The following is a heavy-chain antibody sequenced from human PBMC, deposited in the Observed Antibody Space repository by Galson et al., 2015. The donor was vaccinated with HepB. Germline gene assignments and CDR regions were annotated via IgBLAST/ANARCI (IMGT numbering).Heavy chain of an antibody. CDR2: ISSSSSYT. CDR1: GFTFSDYY. J-gene: IGHJ6*02. D-gene: IGHD6-13*01. V-gene: IGHV3-11*06. Sequence: SLRLSCAASGFTFSDYYMSWIRQAPGKGLEWVPYISSSSSYTNYADSVKGRFTISRDNAKNSLYLQMNSLRAEDTAVYYCARGKQLAYYYYYGMDVWGQGTTVTVSS. CDR3: ARGKQLAYYYYYGMDV.